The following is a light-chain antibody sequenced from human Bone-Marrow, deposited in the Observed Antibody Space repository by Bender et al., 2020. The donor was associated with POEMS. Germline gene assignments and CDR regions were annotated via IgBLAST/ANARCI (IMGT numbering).Light chain of an antibody. J-gene: IGLJ2*01. CDR2: DVT. CDR3: TSYSSSTTPVL. CDR1: SSDVGHYKY. V-gene: IGLV2-14*01. Sequence: QSALTQPRSVSGSPGQSVTISCTGTSSDVGHYKYVSWYQQHPGKAPKLLIYDVTYRPSGVSNRFSGSKSGNTASLTISGLQGDDEADYYCTSYSSSTTPVLFGGGTKLTVL.